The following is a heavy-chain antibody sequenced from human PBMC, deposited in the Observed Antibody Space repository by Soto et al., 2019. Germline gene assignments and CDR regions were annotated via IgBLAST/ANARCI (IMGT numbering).Heavy chain of an antibody. D-gene: IGHD6-13*01. CDR3: ARKAAAASYYYYGMDV. J-gene: IGHJ6*02. CDR2: IIPIFGTA. V-gene: IGHV1-69*13. CDR1: GGTFSSYA. Sequence: GASVKVSCKASGGTFSSYAISWVRQAPGQGLEWMGGIIPIFGTANYAQKFQGRVTITADESTSTAYMELSSLRSEDTAVYYRARKAAAASYYYYGMDVWGQGTTVTVSS.